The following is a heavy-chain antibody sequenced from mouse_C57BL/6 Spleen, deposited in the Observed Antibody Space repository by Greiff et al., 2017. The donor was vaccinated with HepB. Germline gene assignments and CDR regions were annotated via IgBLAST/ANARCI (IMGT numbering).Heavy chain of an antibody. V-gene: IGHV3-6*01. CDR3: SRERRNRDLYYAMDY. Sequence: VQLQQSGPGLVKPSQSLSLSCSVTGYSITSGYYWNWIRQFPGNKLEWMGYISYDGSNNYNPALKNRISITRDTSKNQFFLKLNSVTTEDTATYYCSRERRNRDLYYAMDYWGQGTSVTVSS. CDR2: ISYDGSN. CDR1: GYSITSGYY. J-gene: IGHJ4*01.